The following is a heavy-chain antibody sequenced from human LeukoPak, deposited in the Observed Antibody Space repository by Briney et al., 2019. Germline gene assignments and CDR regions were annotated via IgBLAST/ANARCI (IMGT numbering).Heavy chain of an antibody. CDR1: GYTFTSYY. CDR3: ASAIFASLYYYGMDV. V-gene: IGHV1-46*01. J-gene: IGHJ6*02. CDR2: INPSGGST. D-gene: IGHD2-2*02. Sequence: ASVRVSCEASGYTFTSYYMHWVRQAPGQGLEWMGIINPSGGSTSYEQKFQGRVPMTRDTSKSTVYMELSSLRSEDTAVYCCASAIFASLYYYGMDVWGQGTTVTVSS.